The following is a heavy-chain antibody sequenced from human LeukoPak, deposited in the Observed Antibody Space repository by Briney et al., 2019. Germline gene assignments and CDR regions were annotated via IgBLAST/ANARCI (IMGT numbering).Heavy chain of an antibody. CDR2: ISRGGSPI. V-gene: IGHV3-11*04. J-gene: IGHJ4*01. Sequence: GGSLRLSCTASGITFGDYYMNWIRQAPGKGLEWLSFISRGGSPIYYANSVKGRFTISRDNAKNSLYLQMNSLRVEDTAMYYCVITAGPPTDHWGQGALVTVSS. CDR1: GITFGDYY. D-gene: IGHD1-14*01. CDR3: VITAGPPTDH.